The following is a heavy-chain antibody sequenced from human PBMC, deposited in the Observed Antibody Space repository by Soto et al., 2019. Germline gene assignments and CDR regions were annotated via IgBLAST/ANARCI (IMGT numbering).Heavy chain of an antibody. CDR1: GGSISSGGYY. V-gene: IGHV4-31*03. J-gene: IGHJ4*01. Sequence: QVQLQESGPGLVKPSQTLSLTCTVSGGSISSGGYYWSWIRQHPGTGLERIGHISYSGSTYYNPSLTSRVTIPVDTSKNQFSLILTSVTAADTAVYYCARGVLHWGQGTLVTVSS. CDR2: ISYSGST. CDR3: ARGVLH.